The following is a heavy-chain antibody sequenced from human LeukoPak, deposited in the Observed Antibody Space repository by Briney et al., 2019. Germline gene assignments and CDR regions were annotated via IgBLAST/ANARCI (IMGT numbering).Heavy chain of an antibody. Sequence: ASVKVSCKASGYTFTSYHLHLVRQAPGQGLEWRGIINPSGGSPNYAQKFQGRVTMTRDMSTSTVNMELSSLRSEDTAVYYCARAQGSYYHYYMDVWGKGTTATVSS. V-gene: IGHV1-46*01. J-gene: IGHJ6*03. CDR1: GYTFTSYH. CDR2: INPSGGSP. CDR3: ARAQGSYYHYYMDV. D-gene: IGHD1-26*01.